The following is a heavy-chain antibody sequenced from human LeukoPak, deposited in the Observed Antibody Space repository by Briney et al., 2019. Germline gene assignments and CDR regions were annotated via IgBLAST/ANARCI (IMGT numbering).Heavy chain of an antibody. CDR1: GFTFSSYS. V-gene: IGHV3-21*01. J-gene: IGHJ4*02. Sequence: GGSLRLSRAASGFTFSSYSMTWVRQAPGKGLEWVSSISSSSSYIYYADSVKGRFTISRDNAKNSLYLQMNSLRAEDTAVYYCARDRVVGAGRNDYWGQGTLVTVSS. D-gene: IGHD1-26*01. CDR3: ARDRVVGAGRNDY. CDR2: ISSSSSYI.